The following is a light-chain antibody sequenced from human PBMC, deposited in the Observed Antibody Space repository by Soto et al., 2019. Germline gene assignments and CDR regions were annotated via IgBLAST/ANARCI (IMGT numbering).Light chain of an antibody. V-gene: IGLV1-44*01. CDR2: NHN. J-gene: IGLJ7*01. CDR1: TSNVGTNS. CDR3: GSWDDSLNGHAV. Sequence: QSVLTQPPSASGTPGQRVTIACSGSTSNVGTNSVIWYKQLRGLAPKLLLYNHNHRHSGVPDRFSGSKSGTSASLAISGLQAGDEADYYCGSWDDSLNGHAVFGGSTQLTVL.